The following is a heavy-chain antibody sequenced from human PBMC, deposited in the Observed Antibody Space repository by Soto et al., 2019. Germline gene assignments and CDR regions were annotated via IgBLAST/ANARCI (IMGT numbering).Heavy chain of an antibody. D-gene: IGHD2-2*01. CDR3: ARDPPLPAAMVD. J-gene: IGHJ4*02. CDR2: IYHSGST. Sequence: QVQLQESGPGLVKPSGTLSLTCAVSGGSISSSNWWSWVRQPPGKGLEWIGEIYHSGSTNYNTSLKSRVTISVDKTKNKFSLQLSSVTAADTALYYCARDPPLPAAMVDWGQGTLVTVSS. CDR1: GGSISSSNW. V-gene: IGHV4-4*02.